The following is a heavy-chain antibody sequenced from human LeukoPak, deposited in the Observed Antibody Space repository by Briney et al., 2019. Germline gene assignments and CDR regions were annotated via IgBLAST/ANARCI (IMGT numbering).Heavy chain of an antibody. Sequence: SETLSLTCNVSGGSIRGYYWSWIRQPPGKGLEWIGYIYSSGSTNYNPSLKSRVTMSVDTSKNQFSLKVSSVTAADTAVYYCAKSNGYGLVDIWGQGTMVTVSS. J-gene: IGHJ3*02. CDR2: IYSSGST. V-gene: IGHV4-59*01. CDR1: GGSIRGYY. D-gene: IGHD3-10*01. CDR3: AKSNGYGLVDI.